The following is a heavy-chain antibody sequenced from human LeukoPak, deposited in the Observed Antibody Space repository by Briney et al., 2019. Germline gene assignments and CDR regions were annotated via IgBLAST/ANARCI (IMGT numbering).Heavy chain of an antibody. CDR2: ISYDGSKR. J-gene: IGHJ4*02. CDR1: GFNFRDYD. D-gene: IGHD3-9*01. CDR3: ANLLDVLTGYDY. V-gene: IGHV3-30*02. Sequence: QPGGSLRLSCAASGFNFRDYDMDWVRQAPGKGLEWVGNISYDGSKRYYAESMEGRFTISRDNSKNTLYLKMNSLRAEDTAVYYCANLLDVLTGYDYWGQGILVTVSP.